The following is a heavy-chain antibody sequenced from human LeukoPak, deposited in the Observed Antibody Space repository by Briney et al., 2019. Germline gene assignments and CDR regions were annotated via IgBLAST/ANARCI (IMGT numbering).Heavy chain of an antibody. CDR1: GFTFSSYA. Sequence: PGGSLRLSCAASGFTFSSYAMHWVRQAPGKGLEWVAVISYDGSNKYYADSVKGRFTISRDNSKNTLYLQMNSLRAEDTAVYYCARDYTLRYFDWLLDYWGQRTLVTVSS. V-gene: IGHV3-30*04. CDR2: ISYDGSNK. CDR3: ARDYTLRYFDWLLDY. J-gene: IGHJ4*02. D-gene: IGHD3-9*01.